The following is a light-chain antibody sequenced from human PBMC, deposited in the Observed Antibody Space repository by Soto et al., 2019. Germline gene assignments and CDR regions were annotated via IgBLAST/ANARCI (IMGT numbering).Light chain of an antibody. J-gene: IGKJ5*01. V-gene: IGKV3D-15*01. CDR2: GAS. CDR1: YSISNN. Sequence: EVVMTQSPATLSVSPGERATVSCRVSYSISNNFAWYQQKPGQAPTLLIYGASTRATGIPDSFIGSGSGTGFSLTIFTLEPEDFAVYYCPQRYSWPPITFGQGTRLEI. CDR3: PQRYSWPPIT.